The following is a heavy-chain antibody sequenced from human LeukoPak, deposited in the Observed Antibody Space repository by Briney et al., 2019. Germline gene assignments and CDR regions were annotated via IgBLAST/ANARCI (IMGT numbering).Heavy chain of an antibody. D-gene: IGHD2-21*01. CDR2: IYHSGST. V-gene: IGHV4-38-2*02. J-gene: IGHJ4*02. CDR3: ARPLPGGEGGD. Sequence: PSETLSLTCTVSGYSISSGYYWGWIRQPPGKGLEWIGSIYHSGSTYYNPSLKSRVTISVDTSKNQFSLKLSSVTAADPAVYYCARPLPGGEGGDWGQGTLVPVSS. CDR1: GYSISSGYY.